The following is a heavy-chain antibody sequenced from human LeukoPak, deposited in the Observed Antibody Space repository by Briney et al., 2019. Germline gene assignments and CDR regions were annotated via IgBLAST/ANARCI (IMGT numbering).Heavy chain of an antibody. Sequence: PGGSLRLSCAASGFTFSSYWMSWVRQAPGKGLEWVANIKQDGSEKYYVDSVKGRFTISRDNAKNSLYLQMNSLRAEDTAVYYCARPQFVDTAMVTNWGQGTLVTASS. CDR2: IKQDGSEK. J-gene: IGHJ4*02. CDR1: GFTFSSYW. D-gene: IGHD5-18*01. V-gene: IGHV3-7*01. CDR3: ARPQFVDTAMVTN.